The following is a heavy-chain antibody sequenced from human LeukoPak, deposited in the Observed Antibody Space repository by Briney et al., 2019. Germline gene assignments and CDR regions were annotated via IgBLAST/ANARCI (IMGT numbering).Heavy chain of an antibody. CDR2: IASDGSST. CDR1: GFTFSSNA. CDR3: ARGRPHGNDY. J-gene: IGHJ4*02. Sequence: GSLRLSCAASGFTFSSNAMNWVRQAPGKGLVLVSRIASDGSSTTYADSVKGRFSISRDNAKNTLYLQMNSLRVEDTAVYYCARGRPHGNDYWGQGTLVTVSS. V-gene: IGHV3-74*01. D-gene: IGHD4-23*01.